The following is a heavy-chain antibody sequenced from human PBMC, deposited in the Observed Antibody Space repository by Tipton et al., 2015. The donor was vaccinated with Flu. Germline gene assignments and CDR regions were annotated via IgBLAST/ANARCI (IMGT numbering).Heavy chain of an antibody. CDR1: GFTFSDRW. V-gene: IGHV3-7*01. J-gene: IGHJ4*02. CDR3: LGMGY. D-gene: IGHD1-26*01. Sequence: GSLRLSCVASGFTFSDRWMNWVRQAPGKGLEWVANIKQDGSATNYGDSVRGQFTISRDNAKNSLYLQLNSLRVEDTAVYFCLGMGYWGQGTLLTVSS. CDR2: IKQDGSAT.